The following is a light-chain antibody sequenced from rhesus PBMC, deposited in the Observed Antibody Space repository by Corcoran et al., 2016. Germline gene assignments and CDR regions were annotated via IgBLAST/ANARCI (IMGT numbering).Light chain of an antibody. J-gene: IGKJ1*01. CDR3: QQDYSVPWT. Sequence: EIVMTQSPATLSLSPGERATLSCRASQSVSSSLAWYQQKPGQAPKLHIYGASSRATGIPDRFSGSWSGTEFTLTISSLEPEDVGVDYCQQDYSVPWTFGQGTKVEIK. CDR1: QSVSSS. V-gene: IGKV3-42*01. CDR2: GAS.